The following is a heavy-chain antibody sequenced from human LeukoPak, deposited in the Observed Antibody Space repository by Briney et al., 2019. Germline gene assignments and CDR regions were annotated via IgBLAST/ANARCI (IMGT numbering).Heavy chain of an antibody. Sequence: GSLRLSCAASGFTFSSYSMNWVRQAPGKGLEWVANINQGGRERYYVDSVKGRFTISRDNTKKSLYLQMNSPRAEDTAVYYCARAQPQSVLYGSGSYQHFDYWGQGTLVTVSS. CDR1: GFTFSSYS. D-gene: IGHD3-10*01. V-gene: IGHV3-7*03. CDR3: ARAQPQSVLYGSGSYQHFDY. J-gene: IGHJ4*02. CDR2: INQGGRER.